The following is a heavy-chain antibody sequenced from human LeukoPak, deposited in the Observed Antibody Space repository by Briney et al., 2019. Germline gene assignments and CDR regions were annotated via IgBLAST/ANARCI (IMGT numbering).Heavy chain of an antibody. V-gene: IGHV4-4*07. D-gene: IGHD4-17*01. CDR2: IYTSGST. CDR3: ARDGGVGYGDYDTLSYSMDV. CDR1: GGSISSYY. J-gene: IGHJ6*02. Sequence: SETLSLTCTVSGGSISSYYWSWIRQPAGKGLEWIGRIYTSGSTNYNPSLKSRVTMSVDTSKNQFSLKLGSVTAADTAVYYCARDGGVGYGDYDTLSYSMDVWGQGTTVTVSS.